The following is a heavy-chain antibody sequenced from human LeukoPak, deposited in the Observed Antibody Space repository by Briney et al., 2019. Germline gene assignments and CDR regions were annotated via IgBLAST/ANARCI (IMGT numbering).Heavy chain of an antibody. V-gene: IGHV4-34*01. D-gene: IGHD2-2*02. CDR2: INHSGST. CDR3: ARGYTGDFDY. J-gene: IGHJ4*02. Sequence: SETLSLTCAVYGGSFSGYYWSWIRQPPGKGLEWIGEINHSGSTSYNPSLKSRVTISVDTSKNQFSLKLSSVTAADTAVYYCARGYTGDFDYWGQGTLVTVSS. CDR1: GGSFSGYY.